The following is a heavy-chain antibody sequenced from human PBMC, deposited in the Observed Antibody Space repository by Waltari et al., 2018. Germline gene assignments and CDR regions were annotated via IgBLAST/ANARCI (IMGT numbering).Heavy chain of an antibody. V-gene: IGHV3-23*01. D-gene: IGHD5-12*01. CDR1: GGSISSHY. CDR3: AARRGGYGSASFDY. CDR2: ISGSGDKT. J-gene: IGHJ4*02. Sequence: VQLQESGPGLVKPSETLSLTCTVSGGSISSHYWSWIRQPPGKGLEWVSVISGSGDKTYYAGSVRGRFTISRDNSKNTLYLQMSSLRVDDTAVFYCAARRGGYGSASFDYWGQGTLVTVSS.